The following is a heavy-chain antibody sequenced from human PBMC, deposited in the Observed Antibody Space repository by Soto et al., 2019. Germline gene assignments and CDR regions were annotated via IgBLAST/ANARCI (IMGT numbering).Heavy chain of an antibody. D-gene: IGHD6-13*01. CDR2: ISGSAAGT. CDR3: ANSIAAAGIAMDY. V-gene: IGHV3-23*01. J-gene: IGHJ4*02. CDR1: GFTFSSYA. Sequence: EVQLLESGGGLVQPGGSLRLSCAASGFTFSSYALSWVRLAPGKGLEWVSAISGSAAGTYYADSVKGRFTISRDNSKNTLYLQMNSLRAEDTAVYYCANSIAAAGIAMDYWGQGTLVTVSS.